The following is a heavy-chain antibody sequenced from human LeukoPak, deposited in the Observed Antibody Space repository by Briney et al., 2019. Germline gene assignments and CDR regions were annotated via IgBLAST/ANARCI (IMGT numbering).Heavy chain of an antibody. CDR1: GGSFSGYY. J-gene: IGHJ4*02. CDR2: INHSGST. CDR3: ASGNSGSPELSY. D-gene: IGHD1-26*01. Sequence: SETLSLTCAAYGGSFSGYYWSWIRQPPGKGLEWIGEINHSGSTNYNPSLKSRVTISVDTSKNQFSLKLSSVTAADTAVYYCASGNSGSPELSYWGQGTLVTVSS. V-gene: IGHV4-34*01.